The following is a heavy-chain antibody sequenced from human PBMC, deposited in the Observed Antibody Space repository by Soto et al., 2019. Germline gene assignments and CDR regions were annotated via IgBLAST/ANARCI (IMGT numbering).Heavy chain of an antibody. J-gene: IGHJ6*02. D-gene: IGHD2-15*01. CDR3: TPGSVEGI. Sequence: EVQLVESAGGLVKPGGSLRLSCVASGFSFNEAWMNWVRQAPGEGREWVGRIKTSVGGGATDYAAHVQGRFTISRDDSRDALALHMHRPRPADTAGYYCTPGSVEGIWGQGTTVTVSS. V-gene: IGHV3-15*07. CDR1: GFSFNEAW. CDR2: IKTSVGGGAT.